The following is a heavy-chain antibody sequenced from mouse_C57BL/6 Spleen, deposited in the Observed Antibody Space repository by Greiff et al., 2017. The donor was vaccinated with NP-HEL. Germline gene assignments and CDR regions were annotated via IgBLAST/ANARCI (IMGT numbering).Heavy chain of an antibody. J-gene: IGHJ1*03. V-gene: IGHV1-64*01. CDR3: ARGDSTGYFDV. CDR1: GYTFTSYW. CDR2: IHPNSGST. Sequence: QVQLQQPGAELVKPGASVKLSCKASGYTFTSYWMHWVKQRPGQGLEWIGMIHPNSGSTNYNEKFKSKATLTVNKSSSTAYMQLSSLTSEDSAVYDGARGDSTGYFDVWGTGTTVTVSS.